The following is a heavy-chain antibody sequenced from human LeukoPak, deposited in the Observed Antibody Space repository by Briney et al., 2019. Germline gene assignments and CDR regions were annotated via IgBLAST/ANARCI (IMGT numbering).Heavy chain of an antibody. V-gene: IGHV3-66*01. D-gene: IGHD3-10*01. CDR1: GFTVSSNY. CDR3: ARAPSEWFGELSPYYYGMDV. CDR2: IYSDDST. Sequence: PGESLRLSCAASGFTVSSNYMSWVRKAPGQGLERVSVIYSDDSTYYADSVNGRFPISRDNSKTTLYLQMNSLRAEDTAVYYCARAPSEWFGELSPYYYGMDVWGQGTTVTVSS. J-gene: IGHJ6*02.